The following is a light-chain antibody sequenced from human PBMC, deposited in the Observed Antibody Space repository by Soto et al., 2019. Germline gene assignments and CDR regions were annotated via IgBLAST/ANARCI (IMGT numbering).Light chain of an antibody. V-gene: IGKV3-11*01. J-gene: IGKJ5*01. CDR2: DAS. CDR3: QQRSNGPIT. CDR1: QSFSSTY. Sequence: EIVLTQSPGTLSLSPGERATLSCRASQSFSSTYLAWYQQKPGQAPRLLIYDASNRATGIPARFSGSGSGTDFTLTISSLEPEDFAVYYCQQRSNGPITFGQGTRLEIK.